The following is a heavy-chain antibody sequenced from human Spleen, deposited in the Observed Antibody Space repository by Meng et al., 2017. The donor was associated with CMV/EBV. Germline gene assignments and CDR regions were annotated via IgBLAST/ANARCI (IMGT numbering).Heavy chain of an antibody. D-gene: IGHD1-26*01. CDR2: IRYDGRNK. CDR1: GFTFSNYG. Sequence: GGSLRLSCTASGFTFSNYGMHWVRQAPGKGLEWVAFIRYDGRNKNYADSVKGRFTISRDNSKNTLFLQMNSLRTEDTAVYYCAKDREPWAPFDYWGQGTLVTVS. J-gene: IGHJ4*02. V-gene: IGHV3-30*02. CDR3: AKDREPWAPFDY.